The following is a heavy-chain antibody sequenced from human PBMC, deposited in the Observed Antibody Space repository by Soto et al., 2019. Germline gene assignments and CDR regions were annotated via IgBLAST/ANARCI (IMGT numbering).Heavy chain of an antibody. CDR1: GGTFSSYT. V-gene: IGHV1-69*02. CDR3: ARALTQWLDYFDY. Sequence: SVKVSCKASGGTFSSYTISWVRQAPGQGLEWMGRIIPILGIANYAQKFQGRVTITADKSTSTAYMELRSLRSEDTAVYYCARALTQWLDYFDYWGQGTLVTVSS. CDR2: IIPILGIA. J-gene: IGHJ4*02. D-gene: IGHD6-19*01.